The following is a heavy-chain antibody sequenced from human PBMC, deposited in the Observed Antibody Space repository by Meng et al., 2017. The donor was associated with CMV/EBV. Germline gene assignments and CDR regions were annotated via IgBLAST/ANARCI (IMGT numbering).Heavy chain of an antibody. J-gene: IGHJ4*02. CDR2: ISYDGSNK. CDR3: ARAYNSAIFGVVGYFDC. V-gene: IGHV3-30*04. CDR1: GFTFSSYA. Sequence: GGSLRLSCAASGFTFSSYAMHWVRQAPGKGLEWVAVISYDGSNKYYADSVKGRFTISRDNSKNTLYLQMNSLRAEDTAVYYCARAYNSAIFGVVGYFDCWGQGTLVTVSS. D-gene: IGHD3-3*01.